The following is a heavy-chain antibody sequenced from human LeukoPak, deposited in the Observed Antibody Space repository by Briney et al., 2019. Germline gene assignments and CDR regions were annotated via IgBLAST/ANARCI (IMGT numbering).Heavy chain of an antibody. J-gene: IGHJ4*02. CDR1: GASVRGYY. CDR2: IHYTGNT. V-gene: IGHV4-59*02. Sequence: SETLSLTCTVSGASVRGYYWSWIRQPPGKGLEWNGYIHYTGNTDYNPSLTSRVTMSVDTSKNQFSLMLTSVTAADTAVYYCARGHGSGSYNNFNQWGQGLLVAVSS. D-gene: IGHD3-10*01. CDR3: ARGHGSGSYNNFNQ.